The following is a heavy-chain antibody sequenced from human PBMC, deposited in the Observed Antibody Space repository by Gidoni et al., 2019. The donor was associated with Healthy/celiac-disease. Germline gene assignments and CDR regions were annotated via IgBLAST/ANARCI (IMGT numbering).Heavy chain of an antibody. CDR1: GSAFTGYY. CDR2: INPNSGGT. Sequence: QVQLVQSGAGVTKPGASVKDSCKDSGSAFTGYYMHWVRQDPGQGLEWMGWINPNSGGTNYAQKFQGRVTMTRDTSISTAYMELSRLRSDDTAVYYCARLTAGGSPDAFDIWGQGTMVTVSS. V-gene: IGHV1-2*02. D-gene: IGHD2-8*02. CDR3: ARLTAGGSPDAFDI. J-gene: IGHJ3*02.